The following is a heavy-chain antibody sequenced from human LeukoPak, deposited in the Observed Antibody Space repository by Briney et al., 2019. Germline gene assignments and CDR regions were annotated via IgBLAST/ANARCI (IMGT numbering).Heavy chain of an antibody. CDR3: ARTGIQLWLLAPSYYFDY. D-gene: IGHD5-18*01. CDR2: IYYSGST. Sequence: SETLSLTCTVSGGSISSSSYYWGWIRQPPGKGLEWIGSIYYSGSTYYNPSLKSRATISVDTSKNQFSLKLSSVTAADTAVYYCARTGIQLWLLAPSYYFDYWGQGTLVTVSS. J-gene: IGHJ4*02. V-gene: IGHV4-39*01. CDR1: GGSISSSSYY.